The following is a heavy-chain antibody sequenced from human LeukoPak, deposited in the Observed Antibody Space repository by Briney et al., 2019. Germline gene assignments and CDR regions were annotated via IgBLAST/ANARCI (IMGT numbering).Heavy chain of an antibody. D-gene: IGHD5-24*01. Sequence: SETLSLTCTVPGGSISSGGYYWSWIRQHPGKGLEWIGYLYYSVSTYYNPSLKSRVTRSVDTSKNQFSLKLSSVTAADTAVYYGARGRDGYNLRVSGAFDIWGQGTMVTVSS. CDR2: LYYSVST. CDR1: GGSISSGGYY. J-gene: IGHJ3*02. CDR3: ARGRDGYNLRVSGAFDI. V-gene: IGHV4-31*03.